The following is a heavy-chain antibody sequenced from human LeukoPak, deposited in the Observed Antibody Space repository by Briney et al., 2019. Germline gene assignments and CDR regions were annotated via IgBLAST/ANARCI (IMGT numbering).Heavy chain of an antibody. D-gene: IGHD3-3*01. Sequence: GGSLRLSCAASGFTFSSYAMHWVRQAPGKGLEWVAVISYDGSNKYYADSVKGRFTISRDNSKNTLYLQMGSLRAEDMAVYYCARVMSGYYTYWGQGTLVTVSS. CDR3: ARVMSGYYTY. CDR1: GFTFSSYA. J-gene: IGHJ4*02. V-gene: IGHV3-30*14. CDR2: ISYDGSNK.